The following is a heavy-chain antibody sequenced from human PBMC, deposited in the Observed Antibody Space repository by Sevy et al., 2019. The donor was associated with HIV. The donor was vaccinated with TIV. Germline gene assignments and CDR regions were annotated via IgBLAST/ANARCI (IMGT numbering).Heavy chain of an antibody. V-gene: IGHV4-59*08. J-gene: IGHJ3*02. Sequence: SETLSLTCTVSGGSINSDHWNWIRQPPGKGLEWIGYVYYTGGTNYNPSLKNRVTISVDRTKNQFSLKLTSVTAADTAVYYCARRNDFDIWGPGTMVTVS. CDR3: ARRNDFDI. CDR2: VYYTGGT. CDR1: GGSINSDH.